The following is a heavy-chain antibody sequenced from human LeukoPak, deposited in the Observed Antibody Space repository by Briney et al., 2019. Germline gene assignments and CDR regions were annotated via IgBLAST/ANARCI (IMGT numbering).Heavy chain of an antibody. D-gene: IGHD5-18*01. J-gene: IGHJ4*02. Sequence: GESLKISCKGSGYSFTSYWIGWVRPMPGKGLEWMGIIYPGDSDTRYSPSFQGQVTISADKSISTAYLQWSGLKASDTAMYYCARRNGYSYGPIGYWGQGTLVTVSS. CDR1: GYSFTSYW. V-gene: IGHV5-51*01. CDR3: ARRNGYSYGPIGY. CDR2: IYPGDSDT.